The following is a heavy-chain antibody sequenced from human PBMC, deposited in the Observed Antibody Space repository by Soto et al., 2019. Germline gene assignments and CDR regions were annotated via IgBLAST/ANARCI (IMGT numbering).Heavy chain of an antibody. CDR2: IPYDERSK. CDR1: GFTFSTYG. V-gene: IGHV3-30*18. J-gene: IGHJ4*02. CDR3: AKDPGYGLDY. Sequence: QVHLVESGGGVVQPGRSLRLSCAASGFTFSTYGMHWVRQAPGKGLEWVAAIPYDERSKYYADSVKGRFTISRDNSKNTVYLQMNRLRAEDTAVYYCAKDPGYGLDYWGQGTLVTVSS. D-gene: IGHD5-12*01.